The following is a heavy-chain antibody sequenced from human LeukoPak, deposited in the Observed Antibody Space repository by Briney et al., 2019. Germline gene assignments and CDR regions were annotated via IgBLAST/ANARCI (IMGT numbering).Heavy chain of an antibody. J-gene: IGHJ2*01. Sequence: ASVKVSCKASGYTFTSYAMHWVRQAPGQRLEWMGWINGGDGNTKYSQKFQGRVTITRDISASTAYMELSSLRSEDTAVYYCARLANWEGWYFDLWGRGTLVTVSS. CDR3: ARLANWEGWYFDL. V-gene: IGHV1-3*01. D-gene: IGHD7-27*01. CDR1: GYTFTSYA. CDR2: INGGDGNT.